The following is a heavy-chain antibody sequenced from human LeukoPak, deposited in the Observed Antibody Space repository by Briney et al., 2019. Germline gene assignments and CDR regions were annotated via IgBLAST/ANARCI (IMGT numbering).Heavy chain of an antibody. CDR2: ISNNGGYT. CDR3: ATGAYRRRYFDY. D-gene: IGHD4-11*01. J-gene: IGHJ4*02. V-gene: IGHV3-23*01. CDR1: GFTFSSSA. Sequence: PGGSLRLSCAASGFTFSSSAMSWVRQAPGKGLEWVSAISNNGGYTYYADSVQGRFTISRDNSKSTLCLQMNSLRAEDTAVYYCATGAYRRRYFDYWGQGTLVTVSS.